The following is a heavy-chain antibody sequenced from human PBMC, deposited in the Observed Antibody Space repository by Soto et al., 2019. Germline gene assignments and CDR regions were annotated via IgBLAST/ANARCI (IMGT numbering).Heavy chain of an antibody. Sequence: PGGSLRLSCAASGFSFSDAGIHWVRQASGKGLEWVGRIRTKSNSYATAYAASVKGRFTISRDDSENMAYLQMNSLKTEDTAVYYCNRLHFIVEPGINYWGRGTLVTVSS. J-gene: IGHJ4*02. CDR2: IRTKSNSYAT. CDR3: NRLHFIVEPGINY. V-gene: IGHV3-73*01. CDR1: GFSFSDAG. D-gene: IGHD2-2*01.